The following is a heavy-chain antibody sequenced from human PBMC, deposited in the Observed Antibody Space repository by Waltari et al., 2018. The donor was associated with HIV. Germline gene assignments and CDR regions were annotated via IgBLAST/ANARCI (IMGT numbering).Heavy chain of an antibody. CDR2: INYSRIP. CDR3: ARDLSGSKPGFDS. CDR1: GGSISDNTYF. D-gene: IGHD1-26*01. V-gene: IGHV4-39*02. J-gene: IGHJ4*02. Sequence: QLQLQESGPGLVKPSENLSLSCTVSGGSISDNTYFWAWIRQPPGKGLEWIGTINYSRIPYYNPSRKSRFTISLDTSRDQFSLSLSSVTVADTAVYYCARDLSGSKPGFDSWGQGTLVTVSS.